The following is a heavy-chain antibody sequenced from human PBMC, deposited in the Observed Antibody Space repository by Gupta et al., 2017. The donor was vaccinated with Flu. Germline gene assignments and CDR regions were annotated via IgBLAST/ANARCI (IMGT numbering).Heavy chain of an antibody. Sequence: QMQLVESGGGVVQSGTPLRLSCAASGFTFSSYGMPGVRPAPGKGLEGVAEMASEGSHKDYADSVRGRFTISRDNSKNTLSLEMDSLRVEDTAVYYCAKDGPWTASCPYYCYYMDVWGKGTTVTVSS. V-gene: IGHV3-30*18. CDR3: AKDGPWTASCPYYCYYMDV. CDR2: MASEGSHK. J-gene: IGHJ6*03. CDR1: GFTFSSYG. D-gene: IGHD2-2*01.